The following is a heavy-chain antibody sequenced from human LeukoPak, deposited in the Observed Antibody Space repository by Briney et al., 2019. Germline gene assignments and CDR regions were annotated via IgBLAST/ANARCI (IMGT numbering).Heavy chain of an antibody. CDR2: IYPDDSDT. CDR1: GYRFNNYW. J-gene: IGHJ3*01. CDR3: TRHKAERGSSGYDWGAFDV. Sequence: GESLKISCKNSGYRFNNYWIGWVRQMPGKGLEWMGIIYPDDSDTRYSPSFQGQVTISADKSISTAYLQWSSLRASDTAMYYCTRHKAERGSSGYDWGAFDVWGQGTMVTVSS. D-gene: IGHD5-12*01. V-gene: IGHV5-51*01.